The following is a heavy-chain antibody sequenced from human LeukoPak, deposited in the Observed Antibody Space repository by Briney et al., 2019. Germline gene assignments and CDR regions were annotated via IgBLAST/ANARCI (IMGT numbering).Heavy chain of an antibody. CDR1: GGSISSYY. V-gene: IGHV4-59*01. CDR2: IYYSGST. D-gene: IGHD6-13*01. CDR3: ARVLGSSWYFDL. Sequence: SETLSLTCTVSGGSISSYYWSWIRQPPGKGLEWIGYIYYSGSTNYNPSLKSRVTISVDTSKNQFSLKLNSVTAADTAVYYCARVLGSSWYFDLWGRGTLVTVSS. J-gene: IGHJ2*01.